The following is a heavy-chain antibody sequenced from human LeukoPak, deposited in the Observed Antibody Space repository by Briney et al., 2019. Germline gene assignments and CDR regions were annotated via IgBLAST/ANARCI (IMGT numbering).Heavy chain of an antibody. CDR2: IYPGDSDT. J-gene: IGHJ3*02. D-gene: IGHD5-12*01. V-gene: IGHV5-51*01. Sequence: GESLKISCKGSGYSFTSYWIGWVRQMPGKGLEWMGIIYPGDSDTRYSPSFQGQVTISADKSISTAYLQWSSPKASDTAMYYCARILSKSGYGDAFDIWGQGTMVTVSS. CDR3: ARILSKSGYGDAFDI. CDR1: GYSFTSYW.